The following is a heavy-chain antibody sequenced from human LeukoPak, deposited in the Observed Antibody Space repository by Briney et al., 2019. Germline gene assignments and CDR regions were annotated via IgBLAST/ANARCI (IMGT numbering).Heavy chain of an antibody. CDR1: GYTFTSYT. CDR2: INTGNDNT. Sequence: ASVKVSCKASGYTFTSYTMHWVRQAPGQRLEWMGWINTGNDNTEYSEKFQGRVTITRDTSASTAYMELRSLRSDDTAVYYCASITGEYYDSSGYRNFDYWGQGTLVTVSS. V-gene: IGHV1-3*04. J-gene: IGHJ4*02. D-gene: IGHD3-22*01. CDR3: ASITGEYYDSSGYRNFDY.